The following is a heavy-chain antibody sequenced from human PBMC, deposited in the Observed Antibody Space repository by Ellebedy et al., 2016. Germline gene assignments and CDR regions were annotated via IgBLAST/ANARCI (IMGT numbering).Heavy chain of an antibody. Sequence: GESLKISXAASGFTFSSYAMSWVRQAPGKGLEWVAVISYDGSNKYYADSVKGRFTISRDNSKNTLYLQMNSLRAEDTAVYYCARTLGYWDTKGHDDDYWGQGTLVTVSS. J-gene: IGHJ4*02. CDR3: ARTLGYWDTKGHDDDY. CDR1: GFTFSSYA. CDR2: ISYDGSNK. V-gene: IGHV3-30-3*01. D-gene: IGHD2-15*01.